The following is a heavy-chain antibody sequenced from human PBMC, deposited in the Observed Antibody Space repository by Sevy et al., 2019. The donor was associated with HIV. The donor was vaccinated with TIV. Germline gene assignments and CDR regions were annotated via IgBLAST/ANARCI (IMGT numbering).Heavy chain of an antibody. D-gene: IGHD5-18*01. CDR1: GFTFSSFG. CDR3: ARGKSGYGYALNY. V-gene: IGHV3-66*01. Sequence: GGSLRLSCAASGFTFSSFGMHWVRQAPGKGLEGVSVIYSDETTYHADSVKDRFTISRDNSKNMLYLQMSSLRAEDTAIYYCARGKSGYGYALNYWAQGTLVTVSS. CDR2: IYSDETT. J-gene: IGHJ4*02.